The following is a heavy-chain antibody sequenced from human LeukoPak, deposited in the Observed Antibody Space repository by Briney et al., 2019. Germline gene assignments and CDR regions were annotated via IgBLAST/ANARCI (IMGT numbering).Heavy chain of an antibody. V-gene: IGHV4-59*11. J-gene: IGHJ4*02. D-gene: IGHD3-22*01. Sequence: PSETLSLTCTVSGGSISNHYWSWIRQPSGKGLEWIGYIHYGGNTDYNPSLKGRLTISVDTSKNQFSLNLNSVTAADTAVYFCSRGLDSRKLGYWGQGTLVTVSS. CDR1: GGSISNHY. CDR2: IHYGGNT. CDR3: SRGLDSRKLGY.